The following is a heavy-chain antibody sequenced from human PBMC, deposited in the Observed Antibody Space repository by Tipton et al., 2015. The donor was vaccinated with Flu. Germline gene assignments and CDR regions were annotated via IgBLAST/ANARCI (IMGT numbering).Heavy chain of an antibody. Sequence: AVSGFTFDDYAMHWVRQAPGKGLEWVSGISWNSGSIGYADFVKGRFTISRDNAKNSLYLKMNSLRAEDTALYYCARPYSSSPGAFDIWGQGTMVTVSS. D-gene: IGHD6-6*01. J-gene: IGHJ3*02. CDR1: GFTFDDYA. CDR3: ARPYSSSPGAFDI. V-gene: IGHV3-9*01. CDR2: ISWNSGSI.